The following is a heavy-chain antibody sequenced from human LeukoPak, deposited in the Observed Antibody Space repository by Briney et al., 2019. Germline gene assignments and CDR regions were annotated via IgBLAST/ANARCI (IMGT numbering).Heavy chain of an antibody. V-gene: IGHV3-11*01. CDR1: GFTFRNYY. D-gene: IGHD5-18*01. CDR2: ISSSGSTI. CDR3: ARVEYIYGYGS. Sequence: GGSLRLSCSASGFTFRNYYMSGIRQAPGKGLEWVSYISSSGSTICYADSVKGRFTISRDNGKNSLSLQMNSLRAEDTAVYYCARVEYIYGYGSWGQGTLVTVSS. J-gene: IGHJ5*02.